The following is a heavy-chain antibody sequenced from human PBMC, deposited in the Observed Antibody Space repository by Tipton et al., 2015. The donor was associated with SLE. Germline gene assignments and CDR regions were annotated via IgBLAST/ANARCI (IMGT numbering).Heavy chain of an antibody. V-gene: IGHV4-61*01. Sequence: TLSLTCTVSGGSVSSGSYYWSWIRQPPGKGLEWIGYIYYSGSTNYNPSLKSRVTISVDTSKNQFSLKLSSVTAADTAVYYCATIAAAGIFDYWGQGTLVTVSS. J-gene: IGHJ4*02. CDR1: GGSVSSGSYY. CDR2: IYYSGST. D-gene: IGHD6-13*01. CDR3: ATIAAAGIFDY.